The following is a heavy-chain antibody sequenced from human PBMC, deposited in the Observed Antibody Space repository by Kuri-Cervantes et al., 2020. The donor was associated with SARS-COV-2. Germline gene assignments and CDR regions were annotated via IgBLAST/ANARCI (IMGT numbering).Heavy chain of an antibody. CDR3: VAAILGVDTGYFQH. J-gene: IGHJ1*01. CDR1: GYSISSGGYS. V-gene: IGHV4-30-2*01. CDR2: IYQAGST. Sequence: SQTLSLTCAVSGYSISSGGYSWSWIRQPPGKGLEWIGFIYQAGSTFYNPFLKSRVSISLDRSKNQYSLNLSSVTAADTAVYYCVAAILGVDTGYFQHWGQGTLVTVSS. D-gene: IGHD3-3*01.